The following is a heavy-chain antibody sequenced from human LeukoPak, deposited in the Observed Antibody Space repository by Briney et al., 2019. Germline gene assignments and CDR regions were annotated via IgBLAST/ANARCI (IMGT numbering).Heavy chain of an antibody. CDR2: IKTKTDGGTT. CDR1: GFTFNNAW. CDR3: TTDRPSRIVVAGIIAY. Sequence: TGGSLRLSCAASGFTFNNAWMSWVRQALGKGLEWVGRIKTKTDGGTTDYAAPVKGRFTISRDDSQNTLYLQMNSLKSEDTAVYFCTTDRPSRIVVAGIIAYWGQGTLVTVSS. V-gene: IGHV3-15*01. J-gene: IGHJ4*02. D-gene: IGHD6-19*01.